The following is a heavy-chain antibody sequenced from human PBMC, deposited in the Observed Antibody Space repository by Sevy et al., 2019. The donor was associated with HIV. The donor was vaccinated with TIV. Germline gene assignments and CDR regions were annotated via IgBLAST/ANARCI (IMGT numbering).Heavy chain of an antibody. CDR1: GFTFTDYY. D-gene: IGHD1-26*01. CDR3: TRDDIYTHPWEFDW. V-gene: IGHV1-2*02. Sequence: ASVKVSCKASGFTFTDYYMHWVRQAPGQGLEWMGWFNPNNGDSRSAQKFQGRVTLTGDMSISTAYMELTRLRSDDTAIYFCTRDDIYTHPWEFDWWGHGAVVTVSS. J-gene: IGHJ4*01. CDR2: FNPNNGDS.